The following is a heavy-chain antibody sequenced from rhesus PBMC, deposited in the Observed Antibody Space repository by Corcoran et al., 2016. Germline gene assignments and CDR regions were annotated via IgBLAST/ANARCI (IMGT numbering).Heavy chain of an antibody. CDR2: ISESGVDI. CDR1: GFTFSSSE. D-gene: IGHD6-25*01. J-gene: IGHJ6*01. Sequence: DVQLVESGGGLVEPGGSLRLSCVASGFTFSSSEMHWVRQAPGKGLEWVSVISESGVDIYYAYSVKGRFTISRDNAKNSLFLQMNSLRAEDTAVYYCTRSAAASFYGLDSWGQGVVVTVSS. CDR3: TRSAAASFYGLDS. V-gene: IGHV3-100*02.